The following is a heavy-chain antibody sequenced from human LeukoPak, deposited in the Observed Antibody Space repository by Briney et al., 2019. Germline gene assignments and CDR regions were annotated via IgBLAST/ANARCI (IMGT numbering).Heavy chain of an antibody. CDR2: IYYSGST. Sequence: SETLSLTCAVYGGSFSGYYWSWIRQPPGKGLEWIGYIYYSGSTNYNPSLKSRVTISVDTSKNQFSLKLSSVTAADTAVYYCARLYCSSTSCPGDYWGQGTLVTVSS. V-gene: IGHV4-59*01. CDR3: ARLYCSSTSCPGDY. CDR1: GGSFSGYY. J-gene: IGHJ4*02. D-gene: IGHD2-2*01.